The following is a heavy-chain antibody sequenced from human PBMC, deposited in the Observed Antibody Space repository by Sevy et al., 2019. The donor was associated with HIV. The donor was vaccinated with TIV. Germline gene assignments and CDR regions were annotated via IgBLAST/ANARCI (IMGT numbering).Heavy chain of an antibody. V-gene: IGHV4-59*01. CDR2: IYYSGST. D-gene: IGHD3-10*01. J-gene: IGHJ5*02. Sequence: SETLSLTCTVSGGSISSYYWSWIRQPPGKGLEWIGYIYYSGSTNYNPSLKSRVTISVDTSKNQFSLKLSSVTAADTAVYYCARDRMVRGVSNGLGWFDPWGQGTLVTVSS. CDR1: GGSISSYY. CDR3: ARDRMVRGVSNGLGWFDP.